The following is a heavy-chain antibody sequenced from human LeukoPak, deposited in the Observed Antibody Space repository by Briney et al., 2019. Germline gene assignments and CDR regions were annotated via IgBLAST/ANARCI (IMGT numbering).Heavy chain of an antibody. Sequence: SETLSLTCTVPGGSISTYYWSWIRQPPGKGLEWIGYIYYSGSTNYNPSLKSRVTISVDTSKNQFSLKLSSVTAADTAVYYCARHQPWGTAMGPVMDVWGQGTTVTVS. CDR2: IYYSGST. CDR1: GGSISTYY. J-gene: IGHJ6*02. D-gene: IGHD5-18*01. V-gene: IGHV4-59*08. CDR3: ARHQPWGTAMGPVMDV.